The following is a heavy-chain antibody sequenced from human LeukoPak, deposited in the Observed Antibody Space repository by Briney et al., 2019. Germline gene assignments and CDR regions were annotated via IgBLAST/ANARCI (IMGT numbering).Heavy chain of an antibody. V-gene: IGHV6-1*01. CDR1: GDSVSSKSAP. J-gene: IGHJ4*02. D-gene: IGHD1-1*01. Sequence: SQTLSLTCAISGDSVSSKSAPWNWIRQSPSRGLEWLGRTYYRSKWYFEYAVSVKSRISINPDTSQNQFSLQLSSLTIEDTAVYYCARAGGTFDNWGQGTLVTVSS. CDR2: TYYRSKWYF. CDR3: ARAGGTFDN.